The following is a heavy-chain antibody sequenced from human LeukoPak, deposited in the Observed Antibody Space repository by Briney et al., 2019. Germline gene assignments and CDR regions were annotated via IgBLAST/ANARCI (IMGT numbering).Heavy chain of an antibody. Sequence: SETLSLTCTVSGGSISSYYWSWIRQPPGKGLEWIGYIYYSGSTNYNPSLESRVTISVGTSKNQFSLKLSSVTAADTAVYYCASSSWYGRVDYWGQGTLVTVSS. CDR3: ASSSWYGRVDY. V-gene: IGHV4-59*01. CDR1: GGSISSYY. J-gene: IGHJ4*02. CDR2: IYYSGST. D-gene: IGHD6-13*01.